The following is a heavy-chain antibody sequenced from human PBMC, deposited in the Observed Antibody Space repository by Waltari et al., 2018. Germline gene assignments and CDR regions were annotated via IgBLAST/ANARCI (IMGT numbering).Heavy chain of an antibody. CDR1: GVTFSRYW. D-gene: IGHD2-15*01. V-gene: IGHV3-7*01. CDR3: ARVRIGWFDP. J-gene: IGHJ5*02. CDR2: IKQDGSEK. Sequence: EVQLVESGGGLVQPGGSLRLSCAASGVTFSRYWMSWVRQAPGKGLEWVANIKQDGSEKYYVDSVKGRFTISRDNAKNSLYLQMNSLRAEDTAVYYCARVRIGWFDPWGQGTLVTVSS.